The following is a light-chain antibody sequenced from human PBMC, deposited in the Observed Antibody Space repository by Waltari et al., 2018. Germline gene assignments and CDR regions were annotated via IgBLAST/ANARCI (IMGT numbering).Light chain of an antibody. CDR3: QQYYTSPLT. V-gene: IGKV4-1*01. CDR1: QGLLSSSNNKNN. Sequence: IVMTQSPDSLGVSLGERATINCRSSQGLLSSSNNKNNLAWYQQNPGQPPRLLMYWASLRESGVPGRFSGSGSATDFTLTISSLQAEDVAVYYCQQYYTSPLTFGGGTKVEIK. J-gene: IGKJ4*01. CDR2: WAS.